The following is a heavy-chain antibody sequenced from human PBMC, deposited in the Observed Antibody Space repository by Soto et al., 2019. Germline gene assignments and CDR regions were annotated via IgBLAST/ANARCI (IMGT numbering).Heavy chain of an antibody. V-gene: IGHV3-30-3*01. D-gene: IGHD5-12*01. CDR1: GFTFSSYA. CDR3: ARHRGVDIVATTVDYYYGMDV. CDR2: ISYDGSNK. Sequence: PGGSLRLSCAASGFTFSSYAMHWVRQAPGKGLEWVAVISYDGSNKYYADSVKGRFTISRDNSKNTLYLQMSSLKASDTAMYYCARHRGVDIVATTVDYYYGMDVWGQGTTVTVSS. J-gene: IGHJ6*02.